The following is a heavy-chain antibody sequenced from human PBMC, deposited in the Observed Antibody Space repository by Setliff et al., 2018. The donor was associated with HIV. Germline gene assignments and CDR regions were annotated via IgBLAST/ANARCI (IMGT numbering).Heavy chain of an antibody. Sequence: SVKVSCKASGGTFSSYALSWVRQAPGQGLEWMGGVIPIFGTANYAQKFRGRVTITADESTRTAYMELSSLRSEDTAVYYCARGDMAAADPYYYYYYMDVWGIGTPVTSP. J-gene: IGHJ6*03. V-gene: IGHV1-69*13. CDR3: ARGDMAAADPYYYYYYMDV. CDR2: VIPIFGTA. CDR1: GGTFSSYA. D-gene: IGHD6-13*01.